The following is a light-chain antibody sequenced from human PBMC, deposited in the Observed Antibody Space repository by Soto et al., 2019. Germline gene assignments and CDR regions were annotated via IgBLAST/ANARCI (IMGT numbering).Light chain of an antibody. CDR1: QSVSSN. Sequence: EIVMTQSPATLSVSPGERATLSCRASQSVSSNLAWYQQKPGQAPRLLIYGASTRATGIPARFSGSGSGTEFTLTISSLQSEEFAVYHCQQYTNWHRTFGQGTKLEIK. CDR3: QQYTNWHRT. V-gene: IGKV3-15*01. CDR2: GAS. J-gene: IGKJ2*01.